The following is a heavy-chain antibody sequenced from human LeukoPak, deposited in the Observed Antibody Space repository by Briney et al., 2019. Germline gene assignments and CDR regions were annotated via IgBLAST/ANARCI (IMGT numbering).Heavy chain of an antibody. J-gene: IGHJ4*02. D-gene: IGHD6-13*01. CDR1: GFTFSNYW. CDR2: INSDGSSR. V-gene: IGHV3-74*01. CDR3: ASASAHRIAAGCGY. Sequence: GGSLRLSCAASGFTFSNYWMHWVRQAPGKGLVWVSRINSDGSSRNYADSVKGRFTISRDNAKNTLYLQMNSLRAEDTAVYYCASASAHRIAAGCGYWGQGTQVSV.